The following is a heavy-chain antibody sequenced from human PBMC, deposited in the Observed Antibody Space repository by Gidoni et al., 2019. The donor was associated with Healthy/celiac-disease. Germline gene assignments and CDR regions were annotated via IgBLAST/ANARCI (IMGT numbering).Heavy chain of an antibody. CDR3: AREMIVVVPFGDHDAFDI. Sequence: QVQLVESGGGWVQPGRSLTLPCAASGFTFSCYAKHWVRQAPGKGLEWGAVISYDGSNKYYADSVKGRFTISRDNSKNTLYLQMNSLRAEDTAVYYCAREMIVVVPFGDHDAFDIWGQGTMVTVSS. V-gene: IGHV3-30-3*01. D-gene: IGHD3-22*01. CDR2: ISYDGSNK. CDR1: GFTFSCYA. J-gene: IGHJ3*02.